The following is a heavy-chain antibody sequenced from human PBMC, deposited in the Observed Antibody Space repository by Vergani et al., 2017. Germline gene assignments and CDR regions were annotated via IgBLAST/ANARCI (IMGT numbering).Heavy chain of an antibody. J-gene: IGHJ6*02. CDR1: GFTVSSNY. V-gene: IGHV3-53*01. Sequence: EVQLVESGGGLIQPGGSLRLSCAASGFTVSSNYMSWVRQAPGKGLEWVSVIYSGGSTYYADSVKGRFTISRDNSKNTLYLQMNSLRAEDTAVYYCAREGDSNYDYYYYYGMDVWGQGTTVTVSS. CDR2: IYSGGST. D-gene: IGHD4-11*01. CDR3: AREGDSNYDYYYYYGMDV.